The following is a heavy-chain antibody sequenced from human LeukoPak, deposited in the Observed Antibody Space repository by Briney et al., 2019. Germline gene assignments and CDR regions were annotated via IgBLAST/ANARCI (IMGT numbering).Heavy chain of an antibody. CDR3: AKLVLYYYDSSGYFPGWNWFDP. D-gene: IGHD3-22*01. CDR2: ISGSGGVT. CDR1: RFTFSSYA. Sequence: GGSLRLSCAASRFTFSSYAMSWVRKAPGKGLEWVSAISGSGGVTYYADSVKGRFTISRDNSNNTLYLQMNSLRAEDTAVYYCAKLVLYYYDSSGYFPGWNWFDPWGQGTLVTVSS. V-gene: IGHV3-23*01. J-gene: IGHJ5*02.